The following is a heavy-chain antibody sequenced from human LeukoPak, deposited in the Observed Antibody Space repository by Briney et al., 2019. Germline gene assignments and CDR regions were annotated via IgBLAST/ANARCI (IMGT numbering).Heavy chain of an antibody. Sequence: GSVKVSCKASGYTFTGYYMHWVRQAPGQGLEWMGWINPNSGGTNYAQKFQGRVTMTRDTSISTAYMELSRLRSDDTAVYYCARYYSSTSCYRSWFDPWGQGTLVTVSS. CDR2: INPNSGGT. CDR3: ARYYSSTSCYRSWFDP. V-gene: IGHV1-2*02. CDR1: GYTFTGYY. J-gene: IGHJ5*02. D-gene: IGHD2-2*01.